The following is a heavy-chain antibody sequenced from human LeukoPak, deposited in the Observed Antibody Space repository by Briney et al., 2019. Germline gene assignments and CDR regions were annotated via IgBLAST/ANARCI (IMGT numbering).Heavy chain of an antibody. J-gene: IGHJ4*02. Sequence: GASVKVSCKASGYTFTGYYMHWVRQAPGQGLEWMGWINPNSGGTNYAQKFQGRVTMTRDTFISTAYMELSRLRSDDTAVYYCARDPNPPYDFWSGYPTNYFDYWGRGTLVTVSS. CDR1: GYTFTGYY. CDR3: ARDPNPPYDFWSGYPTNYFDY. D-gene: IGHD3-3*01. V-gene: IGHV1-2*02. CDR2: INPNSGGT.